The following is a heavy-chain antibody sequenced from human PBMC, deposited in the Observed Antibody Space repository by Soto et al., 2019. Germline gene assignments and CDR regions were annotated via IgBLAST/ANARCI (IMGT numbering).Heavy chain of an antibody. CDR3: ANWDGYGDS. Sequence: EVQVLESGGGLGQPGGSLRLSCAAFGFTFSTNSMAWVRQTPGKGLEWVSGLSVGGDRTFYLESVKGRFTISSDTSKNVVYLRMNSLRADDTAVYFCANWDGYGDSWGQGTLVTVSS. J-gene: IGHJ5*01. CDR2: LSVGGDRT. CDR1: GFTFSTNS. D-gene: IGHD5-12*01. V-gene: IGHV3-23*01.